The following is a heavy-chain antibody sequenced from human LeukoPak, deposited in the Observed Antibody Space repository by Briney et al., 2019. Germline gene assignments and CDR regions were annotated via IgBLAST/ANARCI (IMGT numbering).Heavy chain of an antibody. D-gene: IGHD3-22*01. V-gene: IGHV1-2*02. CDR2: INPNSGGT. CDR3: ARATSGYYDYIDF. J-gene: IGHJ4*02. Sequence: GSVKVSCKASGYTFTGYYMYWVRQAPGQGLEWMGWINPNSGGTNYAQKFQGRVTMTRDTSISTAYVELSTLRSDDTAVYWCARATSGYYDYIDFWGQGTLVTVSS. CDR1: GYTFTGYY.